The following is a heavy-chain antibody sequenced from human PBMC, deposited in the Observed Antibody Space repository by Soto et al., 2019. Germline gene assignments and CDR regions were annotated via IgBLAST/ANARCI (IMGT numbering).Heavy chain of an antibody. V-gene: IGHV3-7*03. CDR1: GITFSSYW. CDR3: ARYPETGIFDY. Sequence: LRLSCAASGITFSSYWMSWVRQAPGKGLEWVAKIKQDGSEKYYVDSVKGRFTISRDNAKNSLYLQMNSLRDEETAVYYCARYPETGIFDYRGQGTL. CDR2: IKQDGSEK. J-gene: IGHJ4*02. D-gene: IGHD2-2*01.